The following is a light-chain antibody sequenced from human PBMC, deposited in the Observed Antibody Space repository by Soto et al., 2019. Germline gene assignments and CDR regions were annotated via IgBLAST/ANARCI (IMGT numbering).Light chain of an antibody. Sequence: QSVLTQPASLSGSPGQSITISCTGTSSDVGAYNYVSWYQQHPGKAPKLMIYDATNRPSGVSNRFSGSKSGYTASLTISGLQAEDEADYYCSSYTTSSTYVFGTGTKVTVL. J-gene: IGLJ1*01. CDR1: SSDVGAYNY. CDR3: SSYTTSSTYV. V-gene: IGLV2-14*03. CDR2: DAT.